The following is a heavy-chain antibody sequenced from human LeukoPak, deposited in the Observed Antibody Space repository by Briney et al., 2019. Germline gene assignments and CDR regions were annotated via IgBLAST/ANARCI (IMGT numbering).Heavy chain of an antibody. CDR3: ARYRLRQIYYYYGMDV. V-gene: IGHV5-51*01. J-gene: IGHJ6*02. D-gene: IGHD5-12*01. CDR1: GYSFTNYW. Sequence: GESLKISCKGSGYSFTNYWIDWVRQMPGKGLEWMGVICPGDSDTTSSPSFQGQVTISADTSISTAYLHWSSLKASDTAMYYCARYRLRQIYYYYGMDVWGQGTTVTVSS. CDR2: ICPGDSDT.